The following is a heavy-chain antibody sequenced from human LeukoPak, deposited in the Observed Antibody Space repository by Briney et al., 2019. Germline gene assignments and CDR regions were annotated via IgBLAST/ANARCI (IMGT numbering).Heavy chain of an antibody. J-gene: IGHJ6*02. Sequence: QAGGSLRLSCAASGFIVSSKYMSWVRQAPGKGLEWVSGIYSNGNTYYADPVKGRFTISRDNSKSTLYLQMNSLRVEDTAVYYCGSSTFHYYYHGMDVWGQGATVTVSS. CDR3: GSSTFHYYYHGMDV. CDR2: IYSNGNT. CDR1: GFIVSSKY. V-gene: IGHV3-53*01.